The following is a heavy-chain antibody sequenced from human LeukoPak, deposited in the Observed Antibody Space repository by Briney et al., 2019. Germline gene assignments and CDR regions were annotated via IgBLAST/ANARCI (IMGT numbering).Heavy chain of an antibody. CDR1: GGSISTSNYY. CDR3: ARDGRDAAYYYYMDV. Sequence: PSETLSPTCTVSGGSISTSNYYWGWIRQPPGKGLEWIGNIFYSGSTYYSPSLKSRVTISLDTSRNQFSLKLSSVTAADTAVYYCARDGRDAAYYYYMDVWGKGTTVTVSS. V-gene: IGHV4-39*07. CDR2: IFYSGST. J-gene: IGHJ6*03. D-gene: IGHD2-15*01.